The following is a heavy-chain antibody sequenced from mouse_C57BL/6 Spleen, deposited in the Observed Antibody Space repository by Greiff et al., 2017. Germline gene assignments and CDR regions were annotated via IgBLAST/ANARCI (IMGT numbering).Heavy chain of an antibody. Sequence: VQLQQSGAELVKPGASVKISCKASGYAFSSYWMNWVKQRPGKGLEWIGQIYPGDGDTNYNGKFKGKATLTANKSSSTAYMQLSSLTSEDSAVYFCASRDYGSSYECWGQGTTLTVSS. V-gene: IGHV1-80*01. J-gene: IGHJ2*01. D-gene: IGHD1-1*01. CDR2: IYPGDGDT. CDR1: GYAFSSYW. CDR3: ASRDYGSSYEC.